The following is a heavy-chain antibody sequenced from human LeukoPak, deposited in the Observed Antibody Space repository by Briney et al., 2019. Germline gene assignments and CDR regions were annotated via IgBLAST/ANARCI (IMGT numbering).Heavy chain of an antibody. CDR3: AKDRAYYSDSSGYYLVRAYDY. CDR2: ISGSGGST. Sequence: GGSLRLSCAASGFTFSNHWMTWVRQAPGKGLEWVSGISGSGGSTFYADSVKGRFTISRDNSKNTLYLQMNSLRAEDTAVYYCAKDRAYYSDSSGYYLVRAYDYWGQGTLVTVSS. V-gene: IGHV3-23*01. D-gene: IGHD3-22*01. CDR1: GFTFSNHW. J-gene: IGHJ4*02.